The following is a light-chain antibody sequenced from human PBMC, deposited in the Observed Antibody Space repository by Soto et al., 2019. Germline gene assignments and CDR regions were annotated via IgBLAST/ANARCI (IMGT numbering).Light chain of an antibody. Sequence: QSALTQPASMSGSPGQSITIPCTGTSSDIGHYDYVSWYQQHPGKAPKLMIYHVTYRPSGVSNRYSGSKSGNSASLTISGLQADDEADYYCCSLTTSHTYVFGSGTKVTVL. J-gene: IGLJ1*01. CDR3: CSLTTSHTYV. CDR1: SSDIGHYDY. V-gene: IGLV2-14*03. CDR2: HVT.